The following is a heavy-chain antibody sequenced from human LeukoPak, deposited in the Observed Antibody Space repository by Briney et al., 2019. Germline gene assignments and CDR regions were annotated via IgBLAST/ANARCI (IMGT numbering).Heavy chain of an antibody. Sequence: GRSLRLSCAASGFTFSSYAMHWVRLAPGKGLEWAAVISYDGSNKYYADSVKGRFTISRDNSKNTLYLQMNSLRAEDTAVYYCASPLIVGATTGYFDYWGQGTLVTVSS. V-gene: IGHV3-30-3*01. CDR2: ISYDGSNK. CDR3: ASPLIVGATTGYFDY. J-gene: IGHJ4*02. D-gene: IGHD1-26*01. CDR1: GFTFSSYA.